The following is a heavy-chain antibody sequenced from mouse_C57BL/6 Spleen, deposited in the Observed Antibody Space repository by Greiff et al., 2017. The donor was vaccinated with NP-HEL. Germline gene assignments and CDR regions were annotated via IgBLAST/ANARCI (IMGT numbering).Heavy chain of an antibody. CDR3: ARRSHYYGSSPWYFDV. V-gene: IGHV1-77*01. CDR1: GYTFTDYY. J-gene: IGHJ1*03. D-gene: IGHD1-1*01. Sequence: QVQLQQSGAELVKPGASVKISCKASGYTFTDYYINWVKQRPGQGLEWIGKIGPGSGSTYYNEKFKGKATLTADKSSSTAYMQLSSLTSEDSAVYFCARRSHYYGSSPWYFDVWGTGTTVTVSS. CDR2: IGPGSGST.